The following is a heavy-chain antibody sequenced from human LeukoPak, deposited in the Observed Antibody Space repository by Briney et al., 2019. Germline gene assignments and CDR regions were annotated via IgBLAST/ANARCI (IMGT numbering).Heavy chain of an antibody. D-gene: IGHD1/OR15-1a*01. CDR3: ARGEHDAFDI. CDR1: GFTFSSYS. J-gene: IGHJ3*02. V-gene: IGHV3-21*01. CDR2: IISSSSSI. Sequence: PGGSLRLSCAASGFTFSSYSMNWVRQAPGKGLEWVSSIISSSSSIYYADSLKGRFTISRDNAKNSLFLQMNSLRAEDTAVYYCARGEHDAFDIWGQGTMVTISS.